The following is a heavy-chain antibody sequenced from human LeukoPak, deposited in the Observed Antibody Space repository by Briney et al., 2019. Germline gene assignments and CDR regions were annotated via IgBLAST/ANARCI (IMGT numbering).Heavy chain of an antibody. CDR1: GFTFGSYA. CDR2: ISYDGSNK. Sequence: GGSLRLSCAASGFTFGSYAMHWVRQAPGKGLEWVAVISYDGSNKYYADSVKGRFTISRDNSKNTLYLQMKSLRAEDTAVYYCAKDKQQLANFDYWGQGTLVTVSS. CDR3: AKDKQQLANFDY. J-gene: IGHJ4*02. V-gene: IGHV3-30-3*01. D-gene: IGHD6-13*01.